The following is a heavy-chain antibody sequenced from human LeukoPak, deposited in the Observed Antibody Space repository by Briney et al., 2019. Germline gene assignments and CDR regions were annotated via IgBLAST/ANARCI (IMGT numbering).Heavy chain of an antibody. CDR1: GGSISSYY. CDR3: ARSYFGSGTCFDY. J-gene: IGHJ4*02. V-gene: IGHV4-59*12. D-gene: IGHD3-10*01. CDR2: IYYSGST. Sequence: SETLSLTCTVSGGSISSYYWSWIRQPPGKGLEWIGYIYYSGSTNYNPSLKSRVTISLDKSRNQFSLNLNSVSAADTAVYYCARSYFGSGTCFDYWGQGTLVTVSS.